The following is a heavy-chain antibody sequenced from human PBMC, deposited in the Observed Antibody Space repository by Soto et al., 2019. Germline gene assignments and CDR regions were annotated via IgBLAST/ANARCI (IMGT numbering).Heavy chain of an antibody. D-gene: IGHD3-16*01. CDR2: IKEDGSEK. J-gene: IGHJ4*02. Sequence: EVQLVESGGGLVQPGGSLRLSCTASGFTFSTYWMSWVRQAPGKGLGWVANIKEDGSEKYYVDSVKGRFSISRDNARSSLYLQMYSLRSEDTAVYYCVRVGRLGGYWGQGTQVTVSS. V-gene: IGHV3-7*03. CDR1: GFTFSTYW. CDR3: VRVGRLGGY.